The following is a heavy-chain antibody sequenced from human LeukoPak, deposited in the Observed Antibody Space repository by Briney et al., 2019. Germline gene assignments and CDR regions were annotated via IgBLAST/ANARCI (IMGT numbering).Heavy chain of an antibody. J-gene: IGHJ4*02. D-gene: IGHD3-22*01. CDR1: GYTFTSYY. V-gene: IGHV1-46*01. CDR3: ARGPNYYDSSGYYFRFDY. CDR2: INPSGGST. Sequence: ASVKVSCKASGYTFTSYYMHWVRQAPGQELEWMGIINPSGGSTSYAQKFQGRVTMTRDTSTSTVYMELSSLRSEDTAVYYCARGPNYYDSSGYYFRFDYWGQGTLVTVSS.